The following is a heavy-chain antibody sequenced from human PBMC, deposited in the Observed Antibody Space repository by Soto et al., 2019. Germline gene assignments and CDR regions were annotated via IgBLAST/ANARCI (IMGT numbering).Heavy chain of an antibody. Sequence: GGSLRLSCAASGFTFSSYGMHWVRQAPGKGLEWVAVIWYDGSNKYYADSVKGRFTISRDNSKNTLYLQMNSLRAEDTAVYYCARDSSGALQWLNYWGQGTLVTVSS. J-gene: IGHJ4*02. CDR1: GFTFSSYG. CDR2: IWYDGSNK. V-gene: IGHV3-33*01. D-gene: IGHD6-19*01. CDR3: ARDSSGALQWLNY.